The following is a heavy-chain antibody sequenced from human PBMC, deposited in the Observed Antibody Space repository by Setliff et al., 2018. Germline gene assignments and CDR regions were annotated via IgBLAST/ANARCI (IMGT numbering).Heavy chain of an antibody. CDR1: GGSISNYY. D-gene: IGHD1-26*01. V-gene: IGHV4-4*07. CDR3: ARKGISALSGAFDM. CDR2: IYTSGST. J-gene: IGHJ3*02. Sequence: SETLSLTCTVSGGSISNYYWSWIRQPAGKGLEWIGRIYTSGSTNYNPSLKSRVTMSVDTSKNQFSLKLSSVTAADTAAYYCARKGISALSGAFDMWGQGTMVTVS.